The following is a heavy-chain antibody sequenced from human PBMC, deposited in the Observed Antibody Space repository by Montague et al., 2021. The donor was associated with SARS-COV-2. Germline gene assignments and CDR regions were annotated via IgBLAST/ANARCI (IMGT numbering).Heavy chain of an antibody. J-gene: IGHJ4*02. D-gene: IGHD3-10*01. Sequence: SETLSLTCTVSGGSITSGTYFWGWIRQPPGKGLEWIVSIYYSGITYYNPSLNNRVTISVDTSKNQFSLKLSSVTAADTAMYYCARAYGSGSYHFFDYWGQGILVAVSS. CDR1: GGSITSGTYF. CDR3: ARAYGSGSYHFFDY. CDR2: IYYSGIT. V-gene: IGHV4-39*01.